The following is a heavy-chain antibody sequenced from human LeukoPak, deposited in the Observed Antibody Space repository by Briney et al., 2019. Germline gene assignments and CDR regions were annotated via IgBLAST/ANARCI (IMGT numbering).Heavy chain of an antibody. CDR2: IYYSGST. V-gene: IGHV4-39*07. J-gene: IGHJ5*02. CDR3: ARRGRLRWLRDPVAGFDP. D-gene: IGHD4-23*01. CDR1: GGSISSSSYY. Sequence: KASETLSPTCTVSGGSISSSSYYWGWIRQPPGKGLEWIGSIYYSGSTNYNPSLKSRVTISVDTSKNQFSLKLSSVTAADTAVYYCARRGRLRWLRDPVAGFDPWGQGTLVTVSS.